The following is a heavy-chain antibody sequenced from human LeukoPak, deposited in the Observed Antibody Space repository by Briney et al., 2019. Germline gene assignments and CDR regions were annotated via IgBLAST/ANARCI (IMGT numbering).Heavy chain of an antibody. J-gene: IGHJ6*03. CDR1: GFTFSSYS. D-gene: IGHD2-2*02. CDR3: ARRGYCSSTSCYTGRYYYYYMDV. CDR2: ISSSRSTI. V-gene: IGHV3-48*01. Sequence: PGGSLRLSCAASGFTFSSYSMNWLRQAPGKGLEGVSYISSSRSTIYYADSVKGRFTISRDNAKNALYLQMNSLRAEDTAVYYCARRGYCSSTSCYTGRYYYYYMDVWGKGTTVTVSS.